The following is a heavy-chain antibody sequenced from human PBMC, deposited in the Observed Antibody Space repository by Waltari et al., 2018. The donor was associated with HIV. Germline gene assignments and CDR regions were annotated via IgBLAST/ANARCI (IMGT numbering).Heavy chain of an antibody. D-gene: IGHD2-15*01. V-gene: IGHV3-33*01. CDR2: IWYDGTNK. J-gene: IGHJ6*02. CDR1: GFTFSSYG. CDR3: ARDRSEGGGYYYYGLDV. Sequence: QVQLVESGGGVVQPGRSLRLSCGASGFTFSSYGMNWVRQAPGKGLEWVAVIWYDGTNKYYADSVKGRFTISRDNSKNTLYLQMNSLRAEDTAVYYCARDRSEGGGYYYYGLDVWGQGTTVTVSS.